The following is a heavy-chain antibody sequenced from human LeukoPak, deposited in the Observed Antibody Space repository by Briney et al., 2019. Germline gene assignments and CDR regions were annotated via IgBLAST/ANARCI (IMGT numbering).Heavy chain of an antibody. Sequence: GGSLRLSCAASGFTFDDYAMHWVRQAPGKGLEWVSGISWNSGSIGYADSVKGRFTISRDNAKNSLYLQMNSLRAEDMALYYCAKDITPRYDSSGYQESYFDYWGQGTLVTVSS. D-gene: IGHD3-22*01. CDR3: AKDITPRYDSSGYQESYFDY. CDR1: GFTFDDYA. J-gene: IGHJ4*02. CDR2: ISWNSGSI. V-gene: IGHV3-9*03.